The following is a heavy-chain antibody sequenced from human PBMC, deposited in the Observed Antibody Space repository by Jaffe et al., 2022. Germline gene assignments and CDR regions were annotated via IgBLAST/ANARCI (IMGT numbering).Heavy chain of an antibody. Sequence: QVQLVESGGGVVQPGGSLRLSCAASGFTFSSYGMHWVRQAPGKGLEWVAFIRYDGSNKYYADSVKGRFTISRDNSKNTLYLQMNSLRAEDTAVYYCAKDIRVYSSGWLSSDAFDIWGQGTMVTVSS. V-gene: IGHV3-30*02. CDR3: AKDIRVYSSGWLSSDAFDI. CDR2: IRYDGSNK. D-gene: IGHD6-19*01. CDR1: GFTFSSYG. J-gene: IGHJ3*02.